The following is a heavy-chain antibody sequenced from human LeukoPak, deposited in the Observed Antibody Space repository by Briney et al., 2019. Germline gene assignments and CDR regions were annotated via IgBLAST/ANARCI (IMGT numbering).Heavy chain of an antibody. V-gene: IGHV5-51*01. CDR1: GYLFTNYW. CDR2: IYPGDSDT. D-gene: IGHD3-3*01. J-gene: IGHJ5*02. CDR3: AIFDFLFGEIDNWFDP. Sequence: GESLQISCQGSGYLFTNYWIGWVRQMPGKGLEWMGIIYPGDSDTRYSPSFQGQVTISADKSISTAYLQWSSLKASDTAMYYCAIFDFLFGEIDNWFDPWGQGTLVTVAS.